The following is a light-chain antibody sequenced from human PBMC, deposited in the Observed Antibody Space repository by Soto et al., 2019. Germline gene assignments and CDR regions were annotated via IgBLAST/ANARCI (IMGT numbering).Light chain of an antibody. J-gene: IGKJ5*01. CDR1: QSISGY. CDR2: AAS. V-gene: IGKV1-39*01. CDR3: RQAASFPIT. Sequence: DIQMTQSPSSLSASVGDRVTITCRASQSISGYLSWYYQRPGKAPKLLISAASTLQSGVPSRFSGSGSGTDFTLTISSLQPEDSATYYCRQAASFPITFGQGTRLEIK.